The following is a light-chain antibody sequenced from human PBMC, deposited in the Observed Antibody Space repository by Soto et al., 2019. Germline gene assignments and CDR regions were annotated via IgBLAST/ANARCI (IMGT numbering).Light chain of an antibody. J-gene: IGKJ5*01. V-gene: IGKV3-11*01. CDR1: QSVSSY. CDR3: QQRQYWPPIT. Sequence: VLTQSPATLSLSPVERATLSCMASQSVSSYLAWYQQKPGQAPRLLIYDTSNRATGVPARFSGSGSGTDFTLTISSLEPEDCAIYYCQQRQYWPPITFGQGTRLEI. CDR2: DTS.